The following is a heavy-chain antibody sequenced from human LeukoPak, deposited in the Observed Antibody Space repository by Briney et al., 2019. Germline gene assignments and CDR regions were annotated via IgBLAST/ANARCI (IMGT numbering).Heavy chain of an antibody. D-gene: IGHD5-18*01. V-gene: IGHV3-48*02. CDR1: GFTFSSYS. CDR2: ISSSSSTI. J-gene: IGHJ4*02. Sequence: GGSLRLSCAASGFTFSSYSMNWVRQAPGKGLEWVSYISSSSSTIYYADSVKGQFTISRDNAKNSLYLQMNSLRDEDTAVYYCARDQERYSYGHGFDYWGQGTLVTVSS. CDR3: ARDQERYSYGHGFDY.